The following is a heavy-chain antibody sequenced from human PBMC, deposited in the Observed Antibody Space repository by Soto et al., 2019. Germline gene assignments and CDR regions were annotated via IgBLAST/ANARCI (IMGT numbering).Heavy chain of an antibody. CDR1: GGTFSSYA. Sequence: QVQLVQSGAEVKKPGSSVKVSCKASGGTFSSYAISWVRQVPGQGLEWMGGIIPIFGTANYAQKFQGRVTITADESTSTAYMELSSLRSEDTAVYYCASGRPGPAAIGGAYYYYYGMDVWGQGTTVTVSS. J-gene: IGHJ6*02. CDR3: ASGRPGPAAIGGAYYYYYGMDV. D-gene: IGHD2-2*01. V-gene: IGHV1-69*01. CDR2: IIPIFGTA.